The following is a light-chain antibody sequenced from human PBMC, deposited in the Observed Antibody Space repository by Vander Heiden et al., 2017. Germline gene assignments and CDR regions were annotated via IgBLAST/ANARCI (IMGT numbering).Light chain of an antibody. V-gene: IGKV2-30*01. CDR3: MQGTHWPWT. Sequence: DVVMTQSPLSLSVTLGQSASISCRSSQGLVFSDGGTYLNWFHQRPGQSPRRLIYQISNRDSGVPDRFSGTGSGTDFTLKISRVEAEDVGVFYCMQGTHWPWTFGQGTREEI. CDR1: QGLVFSDGGTY. J-gene: IGKJ1*01. CDR2: QIS.